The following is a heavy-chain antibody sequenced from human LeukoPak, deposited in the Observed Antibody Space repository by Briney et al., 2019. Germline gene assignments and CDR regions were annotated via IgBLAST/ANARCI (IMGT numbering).Heavy chain of an antibody. CDR1: GYTFSSSD. Sequence: ASVKVSCKASGYTFSSSDINWVRQATGQGLEWMGWMNPNSGNTYYAQRFQGRVTTTRDTSISTAYMEVSSLRSEDTAVYYCARGNIAVPGTPYYFEYWGQGTLVTVSS. J-gene: IGHJ4*02. D-gene: IGHD6-19*01. CDR3: ARGNIAVPGTPYYFEY. V-gene: IGHV1-8*01. CDR2: MNPNSGNT.